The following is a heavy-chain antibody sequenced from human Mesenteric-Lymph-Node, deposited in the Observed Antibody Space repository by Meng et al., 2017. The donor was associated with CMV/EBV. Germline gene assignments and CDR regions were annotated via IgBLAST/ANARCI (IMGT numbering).Heavy chain of an antibody. V-gene: IGHV4-34*01. Sequence: GCFSSYYWSWIRQPPGKGLEWVGEINHSGYPNYNPSLKNRVTISADTSKNQFSLKVNSVTAADTAVYYCASTNYFPSGSREYFHQWGQGSLVTVSS. CDR3: ASTNYFPSGSREYFHQ. CDR2: INHSGYP. CDR1: GCFSSYY. J-gene: IGHJ1*01. D-gene: IGHD3-10*01.